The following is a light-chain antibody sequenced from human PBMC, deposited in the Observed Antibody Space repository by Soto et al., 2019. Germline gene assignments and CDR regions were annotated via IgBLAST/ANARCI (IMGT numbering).Light chain of an antibody. J-gene: IGLJ3*02. V-gene: IGLV1-51*01. CDR1: SSSIGNNY. CDR3: AAWDDSLNGNWV. Sequence: QSVLTQPPSVSAAPGQKVTISCSGSSSSIGNNYVSWYQQLPGTAPKLLIYDNNQRPSGVPDRFSGSKSGTSASLAISGLQSEDEADYYCAAWDDSLNGNWVFGGGTKLTVL. CDR2: DNN.